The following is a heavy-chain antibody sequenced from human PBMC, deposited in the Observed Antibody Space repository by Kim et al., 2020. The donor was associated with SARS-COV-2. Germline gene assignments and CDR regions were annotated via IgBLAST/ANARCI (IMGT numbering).Heavy chain of an antibody. CDR3: ARRVADSQFFYMDV. D-gene: IGHD2-15*01. J-gene: IGHJ6*03. CDR1: GYSFTSYG. CDR2: ISIFNGYT. Sequence: ASVKVSCKASGYSFTSYGISWARQATGQGLEWMGWISIFNGYTHYAQKFQDRVTMTMEIFTSTAYMEVTTLTSDDTAIYYCARRVADSQFFYMDVWGRGTTVTVSS. V-gene: IGHV1-18*01.